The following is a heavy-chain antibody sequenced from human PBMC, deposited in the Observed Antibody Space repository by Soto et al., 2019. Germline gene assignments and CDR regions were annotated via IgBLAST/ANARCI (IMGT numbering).Heavy chain of an antibody. D-gene: IGHD3-10*01. CDR1: GGSVSSGSYY. CDR3: ARDRGITMVRGPNGGMDV. Sequence: SGTLSLTCTVSGGSVSSGSYYWSWIRQPPGKGLEWIGYIYYSGSTNYNPSLKSRVTISVDTSKNQFSLKLSSVTAADTAVYYCARDRGITMVRGPNGGMDVWGQGTTVTVSS. CDR2: IYYSGST. J-gene: IGHJ6*02. V-gene: IGHV4-61*01.